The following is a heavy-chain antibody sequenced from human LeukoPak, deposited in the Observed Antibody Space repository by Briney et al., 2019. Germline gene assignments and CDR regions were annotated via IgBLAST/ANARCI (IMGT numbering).Heavy chain of an antibody. Sequence: GGSLRLSCAASGFTFSDYYMSWIRQAPGKGLEWVSYISSSSSYIYYADSVKGRFTISRDNAKNSLYLQMNSLRAEDTAVYYCARGYCSGGSCAEFDYWGQGTLVTVSS. D-gene: IGHD2-15*01. CDR3: ARGYCSGGSCAEFDY. J-gene: IGHJ4*02. V-gene: IGHV3-11*06. CDR1: GFTFSDYY. CDR2: ISSSSSYI.